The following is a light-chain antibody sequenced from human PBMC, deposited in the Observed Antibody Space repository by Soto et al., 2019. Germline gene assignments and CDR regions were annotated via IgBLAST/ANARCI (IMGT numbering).Light chain of an antibody. CDR1: QSVSPG. V-gene: IGKV3-11*01. CDR3: QQRGGWPLT. CDR2: ETS. J-gene: IGKJ4*01. Sequence: EIVLTQSPATLSLSPGERATLSCRASQSVSPGLAWYQQKPGQAPRLLIYETSNRATGIPARFGGSGSGTDFSLTISSLEPEDFAVYYCQQRGGWPLTFGGGTRVEIK.